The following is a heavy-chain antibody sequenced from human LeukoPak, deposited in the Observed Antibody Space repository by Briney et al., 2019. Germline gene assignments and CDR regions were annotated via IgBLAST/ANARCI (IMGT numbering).Heavy chain of an antibody. CDR1: GYTFTSYY. J-gene: IGHJ3*02. Sequence: GASVKVSCKASGYTFTSYYMHWVRQAPGQGLKWMGIINPSGGSTSYAQKFQGRVTMTRDTSTSTVYMELSSLRSEDTAVYYCASRSPDDAFDIWGQGTMVTVSS. CDR3: ASRSPDDAFDI. V-gene: IGHV1-46*01. CDR2: INPSGGST.